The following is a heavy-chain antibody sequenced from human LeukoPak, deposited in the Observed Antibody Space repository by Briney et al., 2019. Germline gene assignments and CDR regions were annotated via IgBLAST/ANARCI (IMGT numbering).Heavy chain of an antibody. CDR1: GGSISSNSYY. J-gene: IGHJ4*02. CDR3: ASLRERSYYARGFDY. Sequence: KPSETLSLTCTVSGGSISSNSYYWGWIRQSPGKGLEWIGTIYYSGSTYYNPSLKSRVTISVDTSKNQFSLKLSSVTAADTAVYYCASLRERSYYARGFDYWGQGTLVTVSS. V-gene: IGHV4-39*01. CDR2: IYYSGST. D-gene: IGHD4-11*01.